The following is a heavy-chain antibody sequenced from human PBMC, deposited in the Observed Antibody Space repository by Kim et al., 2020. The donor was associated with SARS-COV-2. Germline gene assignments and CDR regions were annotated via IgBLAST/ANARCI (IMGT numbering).Heavy chain of an antibody. Sequence: GGSLRLSCAASGFTVSSNYMSWVRQAPGKGLEWVSVIYSGGSTYYADSVKGRFTISRDNSKNTLYLQMNSLRAEDTAVYYCARETTGETYYYGMDVWGQGTTVTVSS. CDR3: ARETTGETYYYGMDV. CDR2: IYSGGST. J-gene: IGHJ6*02. CDR1: GFTVSSNY. V-gene: IGHV3-53*01. D-gene: IGHD7-27*01.